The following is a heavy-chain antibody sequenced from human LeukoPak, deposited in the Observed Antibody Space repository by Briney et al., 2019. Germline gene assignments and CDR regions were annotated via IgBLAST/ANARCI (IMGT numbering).Heavy chain of an antibody. J-gene: IGHJ3*02. CDR3: ARDGDTIFGVVIVAFDI. V-gene: IGHV4-39*07. CDR1: GGSISSSSYY. CDR2: IYYSGST. Sequence: PSETLSLTCTVSGGSISSSSYYWGWLRQPPGKGLEWIGSIYYSGSTYDNPSLKSRVTISVDTSKNQFSLKLSSVTAADTAVYYCARDGDTIFGVVIVAFDIWGQGTMVTVSS. D-gene: IGHD3-3*01.